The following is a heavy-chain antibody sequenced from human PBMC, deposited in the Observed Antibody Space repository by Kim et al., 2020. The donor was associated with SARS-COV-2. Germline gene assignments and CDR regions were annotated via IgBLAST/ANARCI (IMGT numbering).Heavy chain of an antibody. CDR2: ISGSGDGT. Sequence: GGSLRLSCVASGFTFGSHAMSWVRQAPGKGLEWISIISGSGDGTNYADSVRGRFTLSRDNSMNTLYLQMNSLRAEDTAIYYCAKGDCESAGCFSADYWGRGTLVTVSS. J-gene: IGHJ4*02. V-gene: IGHV3-23*01. CDR3: AKGDCESAGCFSADY. CDR1: GFTFGSHA. D-gene: IGHD2-2*01.